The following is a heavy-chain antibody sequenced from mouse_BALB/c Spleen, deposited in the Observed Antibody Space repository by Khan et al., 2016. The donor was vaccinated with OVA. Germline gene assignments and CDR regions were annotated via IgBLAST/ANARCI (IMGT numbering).Heavy chain of an antibody. V-gene: IGHV3-6*02. J-gene: IGHJ3*01. CDR3: ARGGSSGPAWFTY. Sequence: VQLQESGPGLVKPSQSLSLTCSVTGYSITNGYFWNWIRQFPGNNLEWMGYIRYDGNTNYNPSLKNRISITRDPSKNQFFLNLNSVTPEDTATYSCARGGSSGPAWFTYWGQGTLVTVSA. D-gene: IGHD3-1*01. CDR1: GYSITNGYF. CDR2: IRYDGNT.